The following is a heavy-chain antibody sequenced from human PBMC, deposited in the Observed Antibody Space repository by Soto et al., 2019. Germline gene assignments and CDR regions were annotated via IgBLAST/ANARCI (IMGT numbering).Heavy chain of an antibody. Sequence: LRLSCSASGFTFSSYAMHWVRQAPGKGLEYVSAISSNGGSTYYADSVKGRFTISRDNSKNTLYLQMSSLRAEDTAVYYCVKDGGLGCTNSYYYYYGMDVWGQGTTVTVSS. CDR2: ISSNGGST. CDR3: VKDGGLGCTNSYYYYYGMDV. V-gene: IGHV3-64D*06. J-gene: IGHJ6*02. CDR1: GFTFSSYA. D-gene: IGHD2-8*01.